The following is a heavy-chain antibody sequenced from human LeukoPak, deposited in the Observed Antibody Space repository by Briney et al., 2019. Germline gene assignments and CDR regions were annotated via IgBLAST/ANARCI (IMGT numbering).Heavy chain of an antibody. D-gene: IGHD2-2*01. CDR1: GFTFSSYA. J-gene: IGHJ4*02. V-gene: IGHV3-30*01. Sequence: PGGSLRLSCAASGFTFSSYAMHWVRQAPGKGLEWVAVISYDGSNKYYADSVKGRFTISRDNSKNTLYLQMNSLRAEDTAVYYCARDRPLGYCSSTSCCMAYWGQGTLVTVSS. CDR3: ARDRPLGYCSSTSCCMAY. CDR2: ISYDGSNK.